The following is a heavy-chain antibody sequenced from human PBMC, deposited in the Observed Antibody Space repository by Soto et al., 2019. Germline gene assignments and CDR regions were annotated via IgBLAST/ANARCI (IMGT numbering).Heavy chain of an antibody. CDR2: IYPSGSDT. V-gene: IGHV5-51*01. CDR3: ARRVGSSWRYFDS. J-gene: IGHJ4*02. D-gene: IGHD6-13*01. Sequence: GESLKISCKASGYSFSSYWIGWVRQLPGKGLEWMGIIYPSGSDTRYSPSFRGQVIISADRSISTAYLQWSSLKASDTGTYYCARRVGSSWRYFDSWGQGTLVTVSS. CDR1: GYSFSSYW.